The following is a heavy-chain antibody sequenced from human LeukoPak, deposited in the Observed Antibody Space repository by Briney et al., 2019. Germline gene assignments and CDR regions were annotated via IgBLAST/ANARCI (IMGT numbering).Heavy chain of an antibody. V-gene: IGHV3-13*01. Sequence: GGSLRLSCAASGFTFSSYDMHWVRQDTGKSLEWVSAIGTTGKTNYAGSVEGRFTISRENAKNSLYLQMNSLRDGDTAVYYCTRVRSDSSGWYHVLNWGQGTLVTVSS. D-gene: IGHD6-19*01. CDR1: GFTFSSYD. CDR2: IGTTGKT. CDR3: TRVRSDSSGWYHVLN. J-gene: IGHJ4*02.